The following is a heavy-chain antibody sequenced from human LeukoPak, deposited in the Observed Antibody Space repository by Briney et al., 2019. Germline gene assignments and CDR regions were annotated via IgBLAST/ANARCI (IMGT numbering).Heavy chain of an antibody. Sequence: GGSLRLSCAASGFTVSSNYMSWVRQAPGKGLEWVSVIYSGGSTYYADSVKGRFTISRDNSKNKLYLQMNSLRAEDTAVYYCARGTVGSGTYGMDVWGQGTTVTVSS. CDR2: IYSGGST. D-gene: IGHD3-10*01. CDR3: ARGTVGSGTYGMDV. J-gene: IGHJ6*02. V-gene: IGHV3-53*01. CDR1: GFTVSSNY.